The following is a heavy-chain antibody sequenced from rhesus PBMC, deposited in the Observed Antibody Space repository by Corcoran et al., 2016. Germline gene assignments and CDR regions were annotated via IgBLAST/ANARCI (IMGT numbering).Heavy chain of an antibody. Sequence: QVQLQESGPGLVKPSETLSLTCAVSGASISSYWWSWIRQPPGKGLEWIGEINGHSGSSYYNPSLKSRVTISTDASKNQFSLKLSSVTAADPAVYYCARDLASSGSDYWGQGVLVTVSS. CDR3: ARDLASSGSDY. CDR1: GASISSYW. D-gene: IGHD6-31*01. J-gene: IGHJ4*01. V-gene: IGHV4-80*01. CDR2: INGHSGSS.